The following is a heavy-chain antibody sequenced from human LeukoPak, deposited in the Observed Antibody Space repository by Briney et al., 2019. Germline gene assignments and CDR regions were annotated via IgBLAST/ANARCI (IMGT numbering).Heavy chain of an antibody. J-gene: IGHJ4*02. Sequence: PSETLSLTCTVSGGSISSSSYYWGWIRQPPGKGLEWIGSIYYSGSTYYNPSLKSRVTISVDTSKNQFSLKLSSVTAADTAVYYCARDVKDSSGYKLDYWGQGTLVTVSS. D-gene: IGHD3-22*01. CDR1: GGSISSSSYY. CDR2: IYYSGST. CDR3: ARDVKDSSGYKLDY. V-gene: IGHV4-39*07.